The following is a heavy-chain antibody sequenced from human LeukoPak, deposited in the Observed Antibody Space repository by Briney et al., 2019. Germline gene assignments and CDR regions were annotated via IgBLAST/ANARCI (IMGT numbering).Heavy chain of an antibody. CDR2: INPNSGGT. Sequence: ASVKVSCKASGYTFTGYYMHWVRQAPGQGLEWMGWINPNSGGTNYAQKFQGRVTMTRDTSISTAYMELSRLRSDDTAVYYCARDREVSSSWYNWFDPWGQGTLVTVSS. CDR1: GYTFTGYY. J-gene: IGHJ5*02. D-gene: IGHD6-13*01. CDR3: ARDREVSSSWYNWFDP. V-gene: IGHV1-2*02.